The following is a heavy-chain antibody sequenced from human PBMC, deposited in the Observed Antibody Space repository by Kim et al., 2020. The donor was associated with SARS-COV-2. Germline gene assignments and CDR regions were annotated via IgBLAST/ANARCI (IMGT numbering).Heavy chain of an antibody. CDR2: ISGSGGST. CDR3: AKGLSGDYVWPWAAFDI. J-gene: IGHJ3*02. CDR1: GFTFSSYA. Sequence: GGSLRLSCAASGFTFSSYAMSWVRQAPGKGLEWVSAISGSGGSTYYADSVKGRFTISRDNSKNTLYLQMNSLRAEDTAVYYCAKGLSGDYVWPWAAFDIWGQGTMVTVSS. V-gene: IGHV3-23*01. D-gene: IGHD2-21*02.